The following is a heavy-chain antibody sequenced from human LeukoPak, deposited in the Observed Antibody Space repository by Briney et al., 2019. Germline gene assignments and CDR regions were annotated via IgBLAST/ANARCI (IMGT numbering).Heavy chain of an antibody. V-gene: IGHV3-33*08. J-gene: IGHJ3*01. CDR1: GFTFSNCG. Sequence: GGSLRLSCAASGFTFSNCGMHWVRQAPGKGLEWVAVIWYDGSIKYYADSVKGRFTISRDNSKNTLNLQMNSLRIEDTAVYYCARAVGPFDFWGQGTIVIVSS. CDR2: IWYDGSIK. CDR3: ARAVGPFDF.